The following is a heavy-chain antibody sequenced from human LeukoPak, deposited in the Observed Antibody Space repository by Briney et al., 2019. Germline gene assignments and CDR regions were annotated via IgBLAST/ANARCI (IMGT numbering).Heavy chain of an antibody. CDR1: AYTFTSYD. CDR2: MNPNSGNR. D-gene: IGHD6-13*01. CDR3: ARASTSWYTGDRYYFDY. Sequence: ASVKVSCKASAYTFTSYDINWVRQATGQGLEWMGWMNPNSGNRGYAQKFQGRVTMTSNTSISTAYMELSGLRSEDTAVYYCARASTSWYTGDRYYFDYWGQGTLVTVSS. V-gene: IGHV1-8*01. J-gene: IGHJ4*02.